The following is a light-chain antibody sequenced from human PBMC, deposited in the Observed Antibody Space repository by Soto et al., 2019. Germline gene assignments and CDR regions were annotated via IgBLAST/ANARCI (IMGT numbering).Light chain of an antibody. CDR1: SSDVGAYDY. V-gene: IGLV2-8*01. CDR3: SSFAGSNNFPYV. Sequence: QSVLTQPPSASGSPGQPVTISCTGTSSDVGAYDYVSWYQQHPGKAPKLMIYEINKRPSGVPDRFSGSKSGNTASLTVSGLQAEDEADYYCSSFAGSNNFPYVFGTGTKVTVL. CDR2: EIN. J-gene: IGLJ1*01.